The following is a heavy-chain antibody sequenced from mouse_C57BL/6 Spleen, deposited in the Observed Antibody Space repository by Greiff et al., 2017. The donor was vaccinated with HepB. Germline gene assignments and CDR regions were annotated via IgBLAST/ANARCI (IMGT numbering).Heavy chain of an antibody. CDR2: IHPNSGST. J-gene: IGHJ4*01. V-gene: IGHV1-64*01. CDR1: GYTFTSYW. CDR3: ASTDYEDAMDY. Sequence: QVQLQQPGAELVKPGASVKLSCKASGYTFTSYWMHWVKQRPGQGLEWIGMIHPNSGSTNYNEKFKSKATLTVDKSSSTAYMQLSSLTSEDSAVYYCASTDYEDAMDYWGQGTSVTVSS. D-gene: IGHD2-4*01.